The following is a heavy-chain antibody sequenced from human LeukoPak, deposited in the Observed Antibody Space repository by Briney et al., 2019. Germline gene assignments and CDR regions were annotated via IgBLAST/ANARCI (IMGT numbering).Heavy chain of an antibody. CDR1: GFTFGDYY. CDR3: VRRTYSNYFFDY. D-gene: IGHD4-11*01. V-gene: IGHV3-11*01. CDR2: ISGSGDSK. J-gene: IGHJ4*02. Sequence: GGSLRLSCAAAGFTFGDYYMSWIRQAPGKGLEWVSDISGSGDSKFYADSVRGRFTISRDNAKKSLYLQMNSLRAEDTAVYYCVRRTYSNYFFDYWGQGTQVTVSS.